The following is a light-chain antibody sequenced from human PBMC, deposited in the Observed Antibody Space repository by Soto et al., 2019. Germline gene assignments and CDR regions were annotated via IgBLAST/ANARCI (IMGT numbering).Light chain of an antibody. V-gene: IGKV3-11*01. CDR2: DAS. Sequence: EIVLTQSPATLSLSPGERATLSCRASHSINNYLAWYQQKPGQAPRLLIYDASNRATGIPARFGGSGSWTDFTLTISGLEPEDFALYYCHPRGHWPPTSGQGTKVEIK. CDR3: HPRGHWPPT. CDR1: HSINNY. J-gene: IGKJ1*01.